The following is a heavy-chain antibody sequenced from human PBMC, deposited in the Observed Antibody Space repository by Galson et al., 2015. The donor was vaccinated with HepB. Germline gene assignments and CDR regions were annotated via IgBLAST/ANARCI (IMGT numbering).Heavy chain of an antibody. D-gene: IGHD6-25*01. J-gene: IGHJ4*02. Sequence: SLRLSCAASGFTFSNAWMSWVRQAPGKGLEWVGRIKSKTDGGTTDYAAPVKGRFTISRDDSKNTLYLQMNSLKTEDTAVYYCTTDQAAAYIETPGPGNYWGQGTLVTVSS. CDR3: TTDQAAAYIETPGPGNY. CDR1: GFTFSNAW. V-gene: IGHV3-15*01. CDR2: IKSKTDGGTT.